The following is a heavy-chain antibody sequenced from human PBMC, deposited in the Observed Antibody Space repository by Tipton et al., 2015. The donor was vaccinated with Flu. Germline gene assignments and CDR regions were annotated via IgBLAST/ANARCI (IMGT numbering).Heavy chain of an antibody. CDR3: APSTRYWTGGHFFGW. CDR2: IYKTGIT. D-gene: IGHD2-2*01. Sequence: GLVKPSETLSLTCDVSGASISSTTYYWGWIRQPPGKGLEWIGSIYKTGITDYNPSLKGRVTLSLDTSKNQFSLKVRSVNAADTAVYYCAPSTRYWTGGHFFGWWGRGTQVTVSS. CDR1: GASISSTTYY. V-gene: IGHV4-39*07. J-gene: IGHJ4*02.